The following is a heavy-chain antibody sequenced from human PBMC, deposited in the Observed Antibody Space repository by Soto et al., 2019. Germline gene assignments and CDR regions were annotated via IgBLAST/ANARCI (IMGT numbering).Heavy chain of an antibody. CDR3: ARYIPGVRYYGMDV. V-gene: IGHV3-23*01. Sequence: EVQLLESGEGLVQPGGSLRLSCAASGFTFSSYAMKWVRQAPGKGLEWVSLIGESGTPTYYADSVKGRFAISRDNSRNTLFLEMYSLRAEDTAVYYCARYIPGVRYYGMDVWGQGTSVTVSS. J-gene: IGHJ6*02. CDR2: IGESGTPT. CDR1: GFTFSSYA. D-gene: IGHD2-2*01.